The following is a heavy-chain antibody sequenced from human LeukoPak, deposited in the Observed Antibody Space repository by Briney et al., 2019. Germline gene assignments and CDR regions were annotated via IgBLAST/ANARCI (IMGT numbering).Heavy chain of an antibody. CDR2: ISGSGGST. CDR3: AKDGYSYGTTDY. Sequence: PGGSLRLSCAASGFTFSSYAMSWVRQAPGRGLEWVSTISGSGGSTYYADSVKGRFTISRDNSKNTLYLRMNSLRAEDTAVYYCAKDGYSYGTTDYWGQGTLVSVSS. D-gene: IGHD5-18*01. J-gene: IGHJ4*02. V-gene: IGHV3-23*01. CDR1: GFTFSSYA.